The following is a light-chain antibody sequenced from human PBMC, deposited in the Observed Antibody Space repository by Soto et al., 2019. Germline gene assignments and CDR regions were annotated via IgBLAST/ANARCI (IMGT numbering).Light chain of an antibody. CDR2: SAS. CDR1: QAISSY. V-gene: IGKV1-27*01. CDR3: QHYNSYSEA. Sequence: DIQMTQSPSSLSASVGGRVTITCRASQAISSYLAWYQQKPGKVPELLIYSASTLQSGVPSRFSGSGSGTDFTLTISRLQPEDVATYYCQHYNSYSEAFGQGTKVDIK. J-gene: IGKJ1*01.